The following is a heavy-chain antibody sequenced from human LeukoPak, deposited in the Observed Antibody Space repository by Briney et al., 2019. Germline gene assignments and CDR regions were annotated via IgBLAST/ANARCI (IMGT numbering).Heavy chain of an antibody. D-gene: IGHD6-13*01. V-gene: IGHV4-61*01. J-gene: IGHJ4*02. Sequence: PSETLSLTCTVSGGSVSSGSYYWSWIRQPPGKGLEWIGYIYYSGSTNYNPSLKSRVTISADTSKNQFSLKLSSVTAADTAVYYCARGCSSSWYFVWGQGTLVIVSS. CDR2: IYYSGST. CDR1: GGSVSSGSYY. CDR3: ARGCSSSWYFV.